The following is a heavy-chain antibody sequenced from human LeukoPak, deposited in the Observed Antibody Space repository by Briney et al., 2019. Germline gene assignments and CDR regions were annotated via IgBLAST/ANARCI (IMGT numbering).Heavy chain of an antibody. CDR3: ARGVVVTAIVDV. V-gene: IGHV1-8*01. J-gene: IGHJ6*02. CDR2: MNPNSGNT. Sequence: GASVKVSCMASGYTFTSYDINWVRQATGQGLEWMGWMNPNSGNTGYAQKFQGRVTMTRNTSISTAYMELSSLRSEDTAVYYCARGVVVTAIVDVWGQGTTVTVS. CDR1: GYTFTSYD. D-gene: IGHD2-21*02.